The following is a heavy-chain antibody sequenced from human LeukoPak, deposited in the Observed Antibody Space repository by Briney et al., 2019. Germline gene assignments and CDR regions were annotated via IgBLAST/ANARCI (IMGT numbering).Heavy chain of an antibody. J-gene: IGHJ3*02. D-gene: IGHD6-13*01. CDR3: ARALYGAAAGKDAFDI. V-gene: IGHV3-7*01. CDR1: GFTFSSYW. Sequence: GGSLRLSCAASGFTFSSYWMSWVRQAPGKGLEWVANIKQDGSEKYYVDSVKGRFTISRDNAKNSLYLQMNSLRAEDTAVYYCARALYGAAAGKDAFDIWGQGTMVTVSS. CDR2: IKQDGSEK.